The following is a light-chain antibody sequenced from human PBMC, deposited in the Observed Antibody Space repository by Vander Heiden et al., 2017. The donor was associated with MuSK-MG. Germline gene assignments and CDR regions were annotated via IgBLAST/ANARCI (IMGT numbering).Light chain of an antibody. CDR1: QSISSW. J-gene: IGKJ1*01. Sequence: DIQMTQSPSTLSASVGDRVTITCRASQSISSWLAWYQQKPGKAPKLLIYDASSWESGVPSRFSGSGSGTEFTLTSSSLQPDDFAHYYCQQYNSYWTFGQGTKVEIK. CDR3: QQYNSYWT. CDR2: DAS. V-gene: IGKV1-5*01.